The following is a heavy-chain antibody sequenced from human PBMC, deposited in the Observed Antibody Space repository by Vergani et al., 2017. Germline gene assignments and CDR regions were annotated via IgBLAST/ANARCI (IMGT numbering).Heavy chain of an antibody. V-gene: IGHV4-61*02. CDR3: ARDTGYGDFYYYYGMDV. CDR1: GGSISSGSYY. Sequence: QVQLQESGPGLVKPSQTLSLTCTVSGGSISSGSYYWSWIRQPAGKGLEWIGRIYTSGSTNYNPSLKSRVTISVDTSKNQFSLKLSSVTAADTAVYYCARDTGYGDFYYYYGMDVWGQXP. J-gene: IGHJ6*02. CDR2: IYTSGST. D-gene: IGHD4-17*01.